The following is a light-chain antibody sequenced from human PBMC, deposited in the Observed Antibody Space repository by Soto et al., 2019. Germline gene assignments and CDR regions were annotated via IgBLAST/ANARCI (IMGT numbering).Light chain of an antibody. CDR3: QQRSIWVT. CDR2: DAS. V-gene: IGKV3-11*01. J-gene: IGKJ4*01. Sequence: EVVLTQSPPTLSLSPGDRATLSCRASQSVSSYLAWYQQKPGQAPRLPIYDASKRATGIPARFSGSGSGTDFTLTISSLEPEDFAVYYCQQRSIWVTFGGGTKVEIK. CDR1: QSVSSY.